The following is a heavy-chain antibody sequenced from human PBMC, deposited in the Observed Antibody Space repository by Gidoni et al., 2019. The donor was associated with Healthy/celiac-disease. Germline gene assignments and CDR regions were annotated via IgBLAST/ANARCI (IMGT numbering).Heavy chain of an antibody. J-gene: IGHJ6*03. CDR2: IWFDGSKK. CDR3: ASNRYDFWSGYSYYYYYMDV. CDR1: GFTFSSYV. Sequence: QVQLVESGGGVVQPGRSLRLSCAASGFTFSSYVMHWVRQAPGKGLEWVAVIWFDGSKKYYADSGKGRFTISRDNSKNTLYLQMNSLRAEDTAVYYCASNRYDFWSGYSYYYYYMDVWGKGTTVTVSS. V-gene: IGHV3-33*01. D-gene: IGHD3-3*01.